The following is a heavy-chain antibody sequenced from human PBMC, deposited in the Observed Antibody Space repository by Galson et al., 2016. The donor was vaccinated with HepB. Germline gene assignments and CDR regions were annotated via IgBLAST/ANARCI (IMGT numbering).Heavy chain of an antibody. V-gene: IGHV3-30*03. J-gene: IGHJ3*01. CDR2: ISYDGSEK. Sequence: SLRLSCAASGFTFSSYGMHWVRQAPGKGLEWVAVISYDGSEKYYADSVKGRFTISRDNSKNTLNLQMNSLRAEDTAVYYCAREGAFTYYDILTGYSPPDAFDVWGQGTMVTVSS. D-gene: IGHD3-9*01. CDR3: AREGAFTYYDILTGYSPPDAFDV. CDR1: GFTFSSYG.